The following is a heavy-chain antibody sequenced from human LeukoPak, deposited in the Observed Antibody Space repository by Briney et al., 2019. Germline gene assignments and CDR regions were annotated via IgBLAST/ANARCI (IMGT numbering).Heavy chain of an antibody. CDR2: ISYDGSNE. V-gene: IGHV3-30-3*01. CDR1: GFTFSYYT. D-gene: IGHD3-22*01. CDR3: ARVLNYYDSSGYYFSY. J-gene: IGHJ4*02. Sequence: GRSLRLSCAASGFTFSYYTMHWVRQAPGKGLEWVAVISYDGSNEYYADSVKGRFTISRDNSKNTLYLQMNSLRVEDTAVYYCARVLNYYDSSGYYFSYWGQGTLVPVSS.